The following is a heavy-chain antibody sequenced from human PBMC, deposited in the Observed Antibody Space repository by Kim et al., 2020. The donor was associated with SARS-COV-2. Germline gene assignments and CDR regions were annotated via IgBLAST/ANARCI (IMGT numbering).Heavy chain of an antibody. CDR3: ARHSTYGHFDY. J-gene: IGHJ4*02. CDR2: IYYSGNT. V-gene: IGHV4-59*08. D-gene: IGHD2-2*01. Sequence: SETLSPTCTVSGGSISSFYWSWIRQPPGKGLEWIGYIYYSGNTNYNPSLQSRLTISVDTSKNQFSLNLNSVTAADTAVYFCARHSTYGHFDYWGQGTLVTVSS. CDR1: GGSISSFY.